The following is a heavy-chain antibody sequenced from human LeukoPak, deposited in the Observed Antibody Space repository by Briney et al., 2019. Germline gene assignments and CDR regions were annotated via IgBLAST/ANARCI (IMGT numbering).Heavy chain of an antibody. D-gene: IGHD1/OR15-1a*01. V-gene: IGHV3-7*01. CDR2: INPGGSDK. Sequence: PGGSLRLSCAASGFTFSTYWMSWVRQAPGKGLEWVANINPGGSDKYYVDSVRGRFTISRDNAENSLYLQVHSLRAEDTAVYYCTRDNNNLFDYWGQGTLVTVSS. J-gene: IGHJ4*02. CDR3: TRDNNNLFDY. CDR1: GFTFSTYW.